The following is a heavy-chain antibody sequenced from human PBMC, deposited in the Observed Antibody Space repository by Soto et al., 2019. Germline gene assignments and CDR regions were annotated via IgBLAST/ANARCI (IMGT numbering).Heavy chain of an antibody. CDR3: ARASYYDILTGYSPSFDY. D-gene: IGHD3-9*01. J-gene: IGHJ4*02. CDR2: ISAYNGNT. V-gene: IGHV1-18*01. CDR1: GGTFSSYA. Sequence: GASVKVSCKTSGGTFSSYAISWVRQAPGQGLEWMGWISAYNGNTNYAQKLQGRVTMTTDTSTSTAYMELRSLRSDDTAVYYCARASYYDILTGYSPSFDYWGQGTLVTVSS.